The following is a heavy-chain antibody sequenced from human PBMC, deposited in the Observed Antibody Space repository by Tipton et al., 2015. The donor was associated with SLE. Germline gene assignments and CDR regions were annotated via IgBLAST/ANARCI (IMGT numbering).Heavy chain of an antibody. J-gene: IGHJ6*02. CDR3: ARVEGRSNFHYYGMDV. Sequence: TLSLTCSVSDDSIGGYYWTWIRQPPGKGLEWIGYMYYSGGTKYNPSLSCRVTMDIDRSKSQVSLRLKSVTAADTAVYFCARVEGRSNFHYYGMDVWGQGTKVTVSS. CDR2: MYYSGGT. CDR1: DDSIGGYY. V-gene: IGHV4-59*01. D-gene: IGHD4-11*01.